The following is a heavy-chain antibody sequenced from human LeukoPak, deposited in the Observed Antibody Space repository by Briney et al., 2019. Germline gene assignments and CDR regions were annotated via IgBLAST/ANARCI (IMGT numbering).Heavy chain of an antibody. V-gene: IGHV3-30*04. CDR3: ARDQGPLSWETSGYYLPYYMDV. CDR2: ISYDESNK. D-gene: IGHD3-22*01. CDR1: GFTFSTYA. Sequence: GGSLRLSCAASGFTFSTYAMHWVRQAPGKGLEWVAVISYDESNKYYADSVKGRFTISRDNSKNTLYLQMKSLGPEDTAVYYCARDQGPLSWETSGYYLPYYMDVWGKGTTVTVSS. J-gene: IGHJ6*03.